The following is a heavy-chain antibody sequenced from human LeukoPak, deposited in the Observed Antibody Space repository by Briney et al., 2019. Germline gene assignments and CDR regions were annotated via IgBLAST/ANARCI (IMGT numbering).Heavy chain of an antibody. D-gene: IGHD1-26*01. CDR2: IYYSGST. Sequence: SETLSLTCTVSGGSISSYYWSWIRQPPGKGLEWIGYIYYSGSTNYNPSLKSRVTISVDTTKNQFSLKLSSVTAADTAVYYCAREGYSGSAGSDFDYWGQGTLVTVSS. CDR1: GGSISSYY. J-gene: IGHJ4*02. CDR3: AREGYSGSAGSDFDY. V-gene: IGHV4-59*01.